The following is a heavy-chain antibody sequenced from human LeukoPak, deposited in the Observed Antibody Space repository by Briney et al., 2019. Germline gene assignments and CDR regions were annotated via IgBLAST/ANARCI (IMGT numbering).Heavy chain of an antibody. J-gene: IGHJ6*02. V-gene: IGHV4-59*08. CDR1: GGSISSYY. CDR3: ARRNSGPYYGMDV. Sequence: SETLSLTCTVSGGSISSYYWSWIRQPPGKGLEWIGYIYYSGSTNYNPSLKSRVTISVDTSKNQFSLKLSSVTAADTAVYYCARRNSGPYYGMDVWGQGTTVTVSS. CDR2: IYYSGST. D-gene: IGHD4-23*01.